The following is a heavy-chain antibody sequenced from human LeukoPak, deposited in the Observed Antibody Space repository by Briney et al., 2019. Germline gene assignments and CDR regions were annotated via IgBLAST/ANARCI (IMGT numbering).Heavy chain of an antibody. V-gene: IGHV1-46*01. D-gene: IGHD3-22*01. Sequence: ASVKVSCKASGYTFTSYGISWVRQAPGQGLEWMGIINPSGGSTSYAQKFQGRVTMTRDMSTSTVYMELSSLRSEDTAVYYCARDIRTYYYDSSGYYSLGYWGQGTLVTVSS. CDR3: ARDIRTYYYDSSGYYSLGY. CDR1: GYTFTSYG. CDR2: INPSGGST. J-gene: IGHJ4*02.